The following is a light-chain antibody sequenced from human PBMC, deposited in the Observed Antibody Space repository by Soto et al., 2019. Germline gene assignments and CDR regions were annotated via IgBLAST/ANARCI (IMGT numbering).Light chain of an antibody. CDR2: WAS. J-gene: IGKJ1*01. Sequence: DIVMTQSPDSLAVSLGERATINCKSSQSVLYSSNNKNYLAWYQQKPGQPPKLLIYWASTRESGVADRFSGSGSWTDFTLTISSLQAEDVAVYYCQQYYRPWTFGQGTKVEIK. V-gene: IGKV4-1*01. CDR1: QSVLYSSNNKNY. CDR3: QQYYRPWT.